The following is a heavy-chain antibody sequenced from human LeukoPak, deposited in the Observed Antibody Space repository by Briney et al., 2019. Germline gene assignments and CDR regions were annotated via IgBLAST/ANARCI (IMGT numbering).Heavy chain of an antibody. D-gene: IGHD2/OR15-2a*01. CDR1: GYTFTGYY. V-gene: IGHV1-2*04. CDR3: ARGIEGGSGYYSKLPGGY. J-gene: IGHJ4*02. CDR2: ITPRNGGT. Sequence: ASVKVSCKASGYTFTGYYIHWVRQAPGQGLEWMGWITPRNGGTNYVQKFQGWVTMTRDTSISTAYLELSRLRSDDTAVYYCARGIEGGSGYYSKLPGGYWGQGTLVTVSS.